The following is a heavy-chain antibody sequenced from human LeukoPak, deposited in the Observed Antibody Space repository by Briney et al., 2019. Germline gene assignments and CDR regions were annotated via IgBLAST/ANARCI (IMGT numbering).Heavy chain of an antibody. CDR1: GYSFTSYW. D-gene: IGHD2-2*01. V-gene: IGHV5-10-1*01. Sequence: GESLRISCKGSGYSFTSYWISWVRQMPGKGLEWMGRIDPSDSYTNYSPSFQGHVTISADKSISTAYLQWSSLKASDTAMYYCARGVCSSTSCWANWFDPWGQGTLVTVSS. CDR3: ARGVCSSTSCWANWFDP. J-gene: IGHJ5*02. CDR2: IDPSDSYT.